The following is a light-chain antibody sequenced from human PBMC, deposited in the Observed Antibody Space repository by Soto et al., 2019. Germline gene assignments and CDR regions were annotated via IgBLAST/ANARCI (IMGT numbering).Light chain of an antibody. J-gene: IGLJ1*01. CDR1: SSDVGGLNK. CDR3: CSYTRNAPIYV. CDR2: EVS. Sequence: QSVLTQPASVSGSPGQSITISCSGTSSDVGGLNKVSWYQQYPGKVPKLIIFEVSSRPSGISNRFSGSKSGNTASLTISGLQPEDEADYYCCSYTRNAPIYVFGTGTKVTVL. V-gene: IGLV2-14*03.